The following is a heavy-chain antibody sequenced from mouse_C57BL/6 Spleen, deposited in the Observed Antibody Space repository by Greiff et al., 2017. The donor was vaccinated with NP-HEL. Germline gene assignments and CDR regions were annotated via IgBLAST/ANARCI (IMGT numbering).Heavy chain of an antibody. CDR3: ARENWDFYFDY. Sequence: DVKLVESEGGLVQPGSSMKLSCTASGFTFSDYYMAWVRQVPEKGLEWVANINYDGSSTYYLDSLKSRFIISRDNAKNILYLQMSSLKSEDTATYYCARENWDFYFDYWGQGTTLTVSS. V-gene: IGHV5-16*01. J-gene: IGHJ2*01. D-gene: IGHD4-1*01. CDR2: INYDGSST. CDR1: GFTFSDYY.